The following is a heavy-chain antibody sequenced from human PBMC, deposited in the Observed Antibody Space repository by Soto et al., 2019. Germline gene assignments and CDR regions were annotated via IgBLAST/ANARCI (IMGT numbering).Heavy chain of an antibody. J-gene: IGHJ6*02. CDR2: ISKSGDRT. CDR3: AKVLTVTDSYWYGMDV. V-gene: IGHV3-23*01. CDR1: GFSFSSYA. D-gene: IGHD4-17*01. Sequence: GGSVRLSCAASGFSFSSYAMIWVRQAPGKGLEGISSISKSGDRTYYADSVKGRFTISRDNSKTALYMQMNSLRAEDTAIYYCAKVLTVTDSYWYGMDVWGQGTTVTVSS.